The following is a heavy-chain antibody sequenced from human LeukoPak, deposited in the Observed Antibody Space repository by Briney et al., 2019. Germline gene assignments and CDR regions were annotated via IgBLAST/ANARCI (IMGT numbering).Heavy chain of an antibody. CDR2: ISSSSSYI. V-gene: IGHV3-21*01. CDR3: ARGGTTAYYHYYYMDV. D-gene: IGHD1-26*01. J-gene: IGHJ6*03. CDR1: GFTFSSYS. Sequence: KPGGSLRLSCAASGFTFSSYSMNWVRQAPGKGLEWVSSISSSSSYIYYADSVKGRFTISRDNAKNSLYLQMNSLRAEDTAVYYCARGGTTAYYHYYYMDVWGKGTTVTVSS.